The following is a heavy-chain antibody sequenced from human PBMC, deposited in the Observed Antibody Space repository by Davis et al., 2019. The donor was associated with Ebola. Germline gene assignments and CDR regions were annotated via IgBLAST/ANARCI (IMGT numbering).Heavy chain of an antibody. D-gene: IGHD2-15*01. CDR1: GFTFHLFG. V-gene: IGHV3-53*01. Sequence: PGGSLRLSCAASGFTFHLFGMHWVRQAPGKGLEWVSIIYSGGSTYYANSVKDRFTISRDISKNALYLQMNSLRAEDTAVYYCARLGYCSGTTCSDNWGQGTLVTVSS. CDR3: ARLGYCSGTTCSDN. CDR2: IYSGGST. J-gene: IGHJ4*02.